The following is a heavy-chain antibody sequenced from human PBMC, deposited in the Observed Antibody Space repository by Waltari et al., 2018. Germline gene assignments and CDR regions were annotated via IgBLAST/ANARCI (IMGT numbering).Heavy chain of an antibody. CDR2: ISISGITI. Sequence: EVQLVESGGNLVQPGGSLRLSCAASGFTFSSYEMNWVRQAPGKGLDWVSYISISGITIYYADSVKGRFTISRDNAKNSLYLQMNSLRAEDTAVYYCARRYCSSTSCTVDYWGQGTLVTVSS. CDR3: ARRYCSSTSCTVDY. CDR1: GFTFSSYE. D-gene: IGHD2-2*01. J-gene: IGHJ4*02. V-gene: IGHV3-48*03.